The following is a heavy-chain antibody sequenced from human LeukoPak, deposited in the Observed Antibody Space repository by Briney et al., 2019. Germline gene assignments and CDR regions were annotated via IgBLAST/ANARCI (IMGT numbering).Heavy chain of an antibody. Sequence: PGGSLRLSCAASGFIVRNTYMSWVRQAPGKGLEWVSVIYSDGKTFYADSVKGRFTISRDTSKNTVYLQMNSLRAEDTAVYYCAELGITMIGGVWGKGTTVTISS. CDR3: AELGITMIGGV. D-gene: IGHD3-10*02. V-gene: IGHV3-66*01. CDR2: IYSDGKT. CDR1: GFIVRNTY. J-gene: IGHJ6*04.